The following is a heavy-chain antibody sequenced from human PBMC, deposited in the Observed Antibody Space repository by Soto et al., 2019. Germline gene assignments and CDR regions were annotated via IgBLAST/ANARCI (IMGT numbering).Heavy chain of an antibody. CDR2: IWYDGSNK. D-gene: IGHD6-19*01. CDR1: GFTFSSYG. Sequence: QVQLVESGGGVVQPGRSLRLSCAASGFTFSSYGMHWVRQAPGKGLEWVAVIWYDGSNKYYADSVKGRFTISRDNSKNTLYLQMNSLRAEDTAVYCCARDAGWYVDYWGQGTLVTVSS. CDR3: ARDAGWYVDY. J-gene: IGHJ4*02. V-gene: IGHV3-33*01.